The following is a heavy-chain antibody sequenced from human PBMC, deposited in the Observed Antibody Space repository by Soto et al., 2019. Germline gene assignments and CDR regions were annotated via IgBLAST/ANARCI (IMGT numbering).Heavy chain of an antibody. CDR2: IIPIFGTA. Sequence: SVKVSCKSSGGTFSSYAVSWVGQAPGQGLEWMGGIIPIFGTANYAQKFQGRVTITADKSTSTAYMELSSLRSEDTAVYYCASDGSRGYYGMDVCGQGTTVTVSS. J-gene: IGHJ6*02. D-gene: IGHD3-10*01. CDR1: GGTFSSYA. V-gene: IGHV1-69*06. CDR3: ASDGSRGYYGMDV.